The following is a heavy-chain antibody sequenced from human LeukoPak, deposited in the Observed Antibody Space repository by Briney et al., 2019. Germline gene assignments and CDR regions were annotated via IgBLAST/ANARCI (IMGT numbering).Heavy chain of an antibody. Sequence: GGSLRLSCAASGFTFSSYAMSWVRQAPGKXLEWVSAISASGYSTYYADSVKGRFTISRDNSKKTLYLQMNSLRAEDTAIFYCAKDVYNWNFYFDYWGQGTLVTVSS. V-gene: IGHV3-23*01. D-gene: IGHD1-7*01. CDR1: GFTFSSYA. CDR3: AKDVYNWNFYFDY. J-gene: IGHJ4*02. CDR2: ISASGYST.